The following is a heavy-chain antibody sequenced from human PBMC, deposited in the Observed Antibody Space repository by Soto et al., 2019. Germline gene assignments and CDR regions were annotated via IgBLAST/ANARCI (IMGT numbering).Heavy chain of an antibody. V-gene: IGHV3-7*03. CDR2: IKQDGSEK. J-gene: IGHJ4*02. Sequence: VQLVESGGGLVQPGGSLRLSCAASGFTFSSYWMSWVRQAPGKGLEWVANIKQDGSEKYYVDSVKGRFTISRDNAKNSLYLQMNSLRAEDTAVYYCARGGEIYCSGGSCPTYYFDYWGQGTLVTVSS. D-gene: IGHD2-15*01. CDR3: ARGGEIYCSGGSCPTYYFDY. CDR1: GFTFSSYW.